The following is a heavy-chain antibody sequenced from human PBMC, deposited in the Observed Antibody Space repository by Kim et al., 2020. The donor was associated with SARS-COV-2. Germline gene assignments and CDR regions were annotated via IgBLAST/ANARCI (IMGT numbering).Heavy chain of an antibody. J-gene: IGHJ6*02. Sequence: YSPSFQGQVTISADKSISTAYLQWSSLKASDTAMYYCARHYHYYYYGMDVWGQGTTVTVSS. D-gene: IGHD2-2*01. V-gene: IGHV5-51*01. CDR3: ARHYHYYYYGMDV.